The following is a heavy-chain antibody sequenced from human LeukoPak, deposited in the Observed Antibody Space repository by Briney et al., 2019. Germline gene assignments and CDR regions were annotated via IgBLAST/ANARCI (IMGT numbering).Heavy chain of an antibody. V-gene: IGHV3-23*01. Sequence: GGSLRLSCAASGFTFSSYAMSWVRQAPGKGLEWVSAISGSGGSTYYADSVKGRFTISRDNSKNTLYLQMNSLRADDTAVYYCAPQWLILGAFDYWGQGTLVTVSS. CDR3: APQWLILGAFDY. D-gene: IGHD6-19*01. J-gene: IGHJ4*02. CDR1: GFTFSSYA. CDR2: ISGSGGST.